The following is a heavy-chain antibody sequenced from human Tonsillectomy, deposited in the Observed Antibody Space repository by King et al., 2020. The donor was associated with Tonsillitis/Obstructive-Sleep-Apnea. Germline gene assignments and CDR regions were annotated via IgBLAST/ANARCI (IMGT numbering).Heavy chain of an antibody. CDR3: AGDIGYLLYFDY. Sequence: VQLVESGGGVVQPGRSLRLSCAASGFTFITYAMHWVRQAPGKGLEWVAFISYDVNNKYYADSVKGRFTISRDNSKNTLYLQMHSLRAEDTAVYYCAGDIGYLLYFDYWGQGTLVTVSS. V-gene: IGHV3-30*04. CDR1: GFTFITYA. CDR2: ISYDVNNK. D-gene: IGHD3-10*01. J-gene: IGHJ4*02.